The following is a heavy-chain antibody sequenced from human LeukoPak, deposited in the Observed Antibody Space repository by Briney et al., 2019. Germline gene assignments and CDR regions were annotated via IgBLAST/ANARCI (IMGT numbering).Heavy chain of an antibody. CDR3: AKQRTQYFQH. CDR2: ISGSGGST. V-gene: IGHV3-23*01. Sequence: GRSLRLSCAASGFTFSSYAMSWVRQAPGKGLEWVSTISGSGGSTYYADSVEGRFTISGDNSKNTLYLQMNSLRVEDTAVYYCAKQRTQYFQHWGQGTLVTVSS. D-gene: IGHD6-25*01. CDR1: GFTFSSYA. J-gene: IGHJ1*01.